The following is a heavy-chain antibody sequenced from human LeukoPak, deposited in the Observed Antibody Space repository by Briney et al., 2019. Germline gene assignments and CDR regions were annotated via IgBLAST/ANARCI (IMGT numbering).Heavy chain of an antibody. J-gene: IGHJ6*02. CDR3: ARAGAYCSSTSCSYYYGMDV. V-gene: IGHV3-7*03. D-gene: IGHD2-2*01. CDR1: GFTFSSYW. Sequence: PGGSLRLSCAASGFTFSSYWMSWVRQAPGKGLEWVANIKQDGSEKYYVDSVKGRFTISRDNAKNSLYLQMNSLRAEDTAVYYCARAGAYCSSTSCSYYYGMDVWGQGTTVTVSS. CDR2: IKQDGSEK.